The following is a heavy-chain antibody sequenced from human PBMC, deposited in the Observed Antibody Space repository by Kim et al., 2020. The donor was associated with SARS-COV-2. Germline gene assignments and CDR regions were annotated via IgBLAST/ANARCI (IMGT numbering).Heavy chain of an antibody. V-gene: IGHV5-51*01. J-gene: IGHJ6*02. Sequence: GESLKISCKGSGYSFTRYWIGWVRQMPGKGLEWMGIIYPSDSNTRYSPSFQGQVTISADKSISTAYLQWSSLKASDTAMYYCARPRGDYYYYYGMDVWGQGTTVTVSS. D-gene: IGHD2-21*02. CDR1: GYSFTRYW. CDR2: IYPSDSNT. CDR3: ARPRGDYYYYYGMDV.